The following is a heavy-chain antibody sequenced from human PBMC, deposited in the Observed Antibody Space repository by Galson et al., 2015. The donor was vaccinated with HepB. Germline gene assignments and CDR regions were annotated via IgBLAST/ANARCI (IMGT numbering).Heavy chain of an antibody. CDR1: GFTFSSYA. CDR3: VKDRNRVAATGPFDY. CDR2: ISSNGGST. J-gene: IGHJ4*02. D-gene: IGHD2-15*01. Sequence: SLRLSCAASGFTFSSYAMHWVRQAPGKGLEYVSAISSNGGSTYYADSVKGRFTISRDNSKNTLYLQMSSLRAEDTAVYYCVKDRNRVAATGPFDYWGQGTLVTVSS. V-gene: IGHV3-64D*06.